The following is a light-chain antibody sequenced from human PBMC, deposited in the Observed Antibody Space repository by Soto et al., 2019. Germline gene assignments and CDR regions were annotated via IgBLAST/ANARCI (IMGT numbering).Light chain of an antibody. CDR1: HSVSSSY. CDR3: QHYGSSPPSWT. Sequence: EIVLTQSPGTLSLSPAERATLSCRASHSVSSSYLAWYQQKPGQAPRLLIYGTSSRATGIPDRFSGSGSGTDFTLTITRLEPEDFAVNYCQHYGSSPPSWTFGQGTKVEIK. CDR2: GTS. V-gene: IGKV3-20*01. J-gene: IGKJ1*01.